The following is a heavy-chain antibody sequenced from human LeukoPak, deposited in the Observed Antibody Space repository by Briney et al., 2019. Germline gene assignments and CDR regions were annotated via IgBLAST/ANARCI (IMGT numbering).Heavy chain of an antibody. Sequence: GGSLRLSCAASGFTFSSYAMHWVRQAPGKGLEWVAVISYDGSNKYYADSVKGRFTISRDNSKNTLYLQMNSLRAEDTAVYYCAKGIRYSGSYYGNAFDIWGQGTMVTVSS. V-gene: IGHV3-30-3*01. D-gene: IGHD1-26*01. CDR1: GFTFSSYA. J-gene: IGHJ3*02. CDR2: ISYDGSNK. CDR3: AKGIRYSGSYYGNAFDI.